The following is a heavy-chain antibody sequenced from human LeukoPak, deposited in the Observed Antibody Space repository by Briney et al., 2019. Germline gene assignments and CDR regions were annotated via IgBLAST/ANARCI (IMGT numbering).Heavy chain of an antibody. CDR1: GFTVSSYG. CDR2: FSGTDGGT. Sequence: GGSLRLSCAASGFTVSSYGMTWLRQAPGKGLEWVSSFSGTDGGTYYAGSVKGRFTISRDNSKNTLYLQMNSLRAEDTAVYYCAKCPYYYDSSGYYDYWGQGTLVTVSS. D-gene: IGHD3-22*01. CDR3: AKCPYYYDSSGYYDY. J-gene: IGHJ4*02. V-gene: IGHV3-23*01.